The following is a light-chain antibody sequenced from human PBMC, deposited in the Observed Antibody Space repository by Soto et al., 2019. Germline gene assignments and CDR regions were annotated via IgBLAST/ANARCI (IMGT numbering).Light chain of an antibody. CDR3: QQFSSSPPGVT. V-gene: IGKV3-20*01. CDR2: GTS. J-gene: IGKJ4*01. Sequence: EIVLTQSPDTLSLSPGESATLSCRASRSVSSNYLAWYQQKPGQAPRLLVAGTSSRATGIPDRFSGSGSGTDFTLTISGLDPEDFAVYYCQQFSSSPPGVTFCGGTLIEMK. CDR1: RSVSSNY.